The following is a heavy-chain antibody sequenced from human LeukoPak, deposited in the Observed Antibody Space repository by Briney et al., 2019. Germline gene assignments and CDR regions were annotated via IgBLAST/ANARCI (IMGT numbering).Heavy chain of an antibody. CDR3: ARGDDGY. D-gene: IGHD2-21*01. Sequence: PGRSLRLSCAASGFTFSSYGMHWARQAPGKGLEWVAVIWYDGSNKYYADSVKGRFTISRDNSKNTLYLQMNSLRAEDTAVYYCARGDDGYWGQGTLVTVSS. J-gene: IGHJ4*02. CDR2: IWYDGSNK. V-gene: IGHV3-33*01. CDR1: GFTFSSYG.